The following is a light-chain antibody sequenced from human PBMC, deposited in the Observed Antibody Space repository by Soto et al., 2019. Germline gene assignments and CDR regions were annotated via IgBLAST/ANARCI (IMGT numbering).Light chain of an antibody. V-gene: IGKV1-6*02. CDR1: QDIGND. CDR3: LQVFNFPRA. J-gene: IGKJ1*01. CDR2: AAS. Sequence: AIPMTQSPSSLAGSVGDRLTITCRASQDIGNDLGWYQQKPGKAPKLLIYAASSLQSGVSSRFSGSGSGTEFTLTISSLQPEDFATYYCLQVFNFPRAFGQGTKVDIE.